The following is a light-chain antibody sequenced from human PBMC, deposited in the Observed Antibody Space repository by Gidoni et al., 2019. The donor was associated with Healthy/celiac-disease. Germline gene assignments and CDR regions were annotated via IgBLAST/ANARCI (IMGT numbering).Light chain of an antibody. J-gene: IGKJ1*01. CDR2: DAS. CDR1: QSISNW. CDR3: QQYNSYRT. V-gene: IGKV1-5*01. Sequence: DIQMTQSPSTLSASVGARVTITCRASQSISNWLAWYQQKPGKAPKLLIYDASSLESGVPSRFSGSGSGTEFTLTISSLQPDDFATYYCQQYNSYRTFGQGTKVEIK.